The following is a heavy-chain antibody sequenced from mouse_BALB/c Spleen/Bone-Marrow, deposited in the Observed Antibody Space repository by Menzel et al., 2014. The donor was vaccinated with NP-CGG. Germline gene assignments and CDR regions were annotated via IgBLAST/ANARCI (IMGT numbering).Heavy chain of an antibody. D-gene: IGHD5-1*01. CDR3: TRLPH. CDR2: INPSNGGT. J-gene: IGHJ4*01. V-gene: IGHV1S81*02. CDR1: GYTSTNYY. Sequence: VKLVESGAELVKPGASVKLSCRASGYTSTNYYMYWVKQRPGQGLEWIGEINPSNGGTNFNEKFKSKATLTVDKSSSTAYMQLSSLTSEDSAVYYCTRLPHWGQGTSVTVSS.